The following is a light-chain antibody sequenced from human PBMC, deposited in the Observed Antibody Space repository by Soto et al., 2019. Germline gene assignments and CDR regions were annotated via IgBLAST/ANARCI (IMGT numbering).Light chain of an antibody. J-gene: IGLJ1*01. V-gene: IGLV2-18*02. CDR3: CSFTSANTYV. CDR2: EVS. Sequence: QYVLTQPPSVSGFPGQSRTISCTGKSSVVGSNNRVSWYQQPPGTVPKVMIYEVSNRPSGVPDRFSGSKSGNTASLTISGLQAEDEADYYCCSFTSANTYVFGTGTKVTVL. CDR1: SSVVGSNNR.